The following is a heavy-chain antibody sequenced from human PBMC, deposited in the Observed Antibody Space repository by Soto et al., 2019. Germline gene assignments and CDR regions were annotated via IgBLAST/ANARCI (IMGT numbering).Heavy chain of an antibody. CDR3: ARLLSSGYYALDY. CDR2: IYSGGST. V-gene: IGHV3-53*01. CDR1: GFTVSSHY. Sequence: EVQLVESGGGLIQPGGSLRLSCAASGFTVSSHYMSWVRQAPGKGLEWVSVIYSGGSTYYADSVKGRFTISRDNSKNTLYLQMNSLRAEDTAVYYCARLLSSGYYALDYWGQGTLVTVSS. D-gene: IGHD3-22*01. J-gene: IGHJ4*02.